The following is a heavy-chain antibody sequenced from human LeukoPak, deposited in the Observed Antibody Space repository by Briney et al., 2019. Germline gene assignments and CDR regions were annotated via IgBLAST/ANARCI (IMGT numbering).Heavy chain of an antibody. Sequence: GGSLRLSCAASGFTFSTYSMNWVRQAPGKGLEWVANIKKDGSEKYYVDSVKGRFTISRDNAKTSLYLQMNSLRAEDTAVYYCARDLSGVAGYTYGRGIDYWGQGTLVTVSS. CDR1: GFTFSTYS. V-gene: IGHV3-7*01. CDR3: ARDLSGVAGYTYGRGIDY. J-gene: IGHJ4*02. D-gene: IGHD5-18*01. CDR2: IKKDGSEK.